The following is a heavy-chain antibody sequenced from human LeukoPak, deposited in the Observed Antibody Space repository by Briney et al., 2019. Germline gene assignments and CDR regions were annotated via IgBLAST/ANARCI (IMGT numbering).Heavy chain of an antibody. CDR2: IYYSGST. D-gene: IGHD2-15*01. CDR1: GGSISSYY. Sequence: SETLSLTCTASGGSISSYYWSWIRQPPGKGLEWIGYIYYSGSTNYNPSLKSRVTISVDTSKNQFSLKLSSVTAADTAVYYCARSSYCSGGSCYRDAFDIWGQGTMVTVSS. V-gene: IGHV4-59*12. J-gene: IGHJ3*02. CDR3: ARSSYCSGGSCYRDAFDI.